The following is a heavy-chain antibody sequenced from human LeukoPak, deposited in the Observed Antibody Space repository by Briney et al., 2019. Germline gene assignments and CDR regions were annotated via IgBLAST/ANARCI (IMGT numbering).Heavy chain of an antibody. V-gene: IGHV4-4*07. CDR2: IYTSGST. J-gene: IGHJ5*02. CDR1: GGSISSYY. D-gene: IGHD3-10*01. Sequence: PSETLSLTCTVSGGSISSYYWSWIRQPAGKGLEWIGRIYTSGSTNYNPSLKSRVTMSVDTSKNQFSLKLSSVTAADTAVYYCARGGYYGSGSYSWFDPWGQGTLVTVSS. CDR3: ARGGYYGSGSYSWFDP.